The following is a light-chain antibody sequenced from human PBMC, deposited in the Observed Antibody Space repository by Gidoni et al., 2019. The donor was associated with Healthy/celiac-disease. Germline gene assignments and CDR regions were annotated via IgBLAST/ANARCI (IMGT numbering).Light chain of an antibody. J-gene: IGKJ1*01. Sequence: DIQMTQSPSSLSASVGDRVTITCRASQSISSYLNWYQQKPGKAPKLLIYAASSLQSGVPSRFSGXGXGTDFTLTISSLQPEDFATYYCQQNYXXPXTFGQGTKVEIK. CDR2: AAS. CDR1: QSISSY. CDR3: QQNYXXPXT. V-gene: IGKV1-39*01.